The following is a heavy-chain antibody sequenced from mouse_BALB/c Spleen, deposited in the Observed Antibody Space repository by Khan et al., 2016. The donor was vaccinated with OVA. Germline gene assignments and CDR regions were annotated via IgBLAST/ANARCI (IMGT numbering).Heavy chain of an antibody. CDR3: ARSGGNFHWYFDV. Sequence: EVELVESGGGLVQPGGSRKLSCAASGFTISTYGMHWVRQAPEKGLEWVAYISSGSSTIYYVDTVKGRFTISRDNPKSTLFLQMTSLGSEDTAMYYCARSGGNFHWYFDVWGAGTSVTVSS. D-gene: IGHD2-1*01. V-gene: IGHV5-17*02. CDR1: GFTISTYG. CDR2: ISSGSSTI. J-gene: IGHJ1*01.